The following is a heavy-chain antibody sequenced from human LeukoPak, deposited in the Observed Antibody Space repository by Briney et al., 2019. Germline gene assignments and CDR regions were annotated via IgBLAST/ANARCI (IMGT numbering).Heavy chain of an antibody. CDR1: GYTFTSYA. CDR3: ARSYCSGGRCYWYYFDY. V-gene: IGHV1-3*01. J-gene: IGHJ4*02. D-gene: IGHD2-15*01. Sequence: GASVKVSCKASGYTFTSYAMHWVRQAPGQRLEWMGWINAGNGNTKYSQKFQGRVTITRDTSASTAYMELSSLRSEDTAVYYCARSYCSGGRCYWYYFDYWGQGTLVTVSS. CDR2: INAGNGNT.